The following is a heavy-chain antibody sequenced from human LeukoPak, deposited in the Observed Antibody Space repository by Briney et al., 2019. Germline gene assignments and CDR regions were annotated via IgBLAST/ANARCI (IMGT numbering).Heavy chain of an antibody. Sequence: GASVKVSCKASGYTFTSYGISWVRRAPGQGLEWMGWISAYNGNTNYAQKLQGRVTMTEDTSTDTAYMELSSLRSEDTAVYYCATLQWLVFRYWGQGTLVTVSS. V-gene: IGHV1-18*01. J-gene: IGHJ4*02. CDR3: ATLQWLVFRY. D-gene: IGHD6-19*01. CDR1: GYTFTSYG. CDR2: ISAYNGNT.